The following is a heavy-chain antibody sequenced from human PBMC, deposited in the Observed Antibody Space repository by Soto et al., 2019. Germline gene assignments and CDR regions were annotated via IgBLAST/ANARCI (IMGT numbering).Heavy chain of an antibody. J-gene: IGHJ4*02. V-gene: IGHV4-31*03. CDR1: GCSICSGGFY. CDR2: IYYRGIT. Sequence: QVQLQESGTGLVKPSQTLALTCTISGCSICSGGFYCSWLRQQPGQVLVWYGYIYYRGITYYNPSLKSRGTISVDTSKNQFSLKRSSVTAADTAVYYGARGVTMVRGVIHTPYFDYWGQGTLVTVSS. D-gene: IGHD3-10*01. CDR3: ARGVTMVRGVIHTPYFDY.